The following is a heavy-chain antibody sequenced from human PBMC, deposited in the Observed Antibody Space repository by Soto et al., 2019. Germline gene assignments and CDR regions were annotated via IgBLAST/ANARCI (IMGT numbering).Heavy chain of an antibody. V-gene: IGHV3-30*18. Sequence: QAQLVESGGGVVQPGRSLRLSCAASGFTFSSYGMQWVRQAPGKGLEWVAVISYDGSNKYYADSVKGRFTISRDNSKNTLYLQMNSLRAEDTAVDYCAKDLHRKQLVLKNYLDVWGKGTTVTVSS. CDR3: AKDLHRKQLVLKNYLDV. CDR1: GFTFSSYG. CDR2: ISYDGSNK. J-gene: IGHJ6*03. D-gene: IGHD6-6*01.